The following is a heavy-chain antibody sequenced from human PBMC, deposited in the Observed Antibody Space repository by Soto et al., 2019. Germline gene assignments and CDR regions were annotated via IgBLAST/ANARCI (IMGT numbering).Heavy chain of an antibody. V-gene: IGHV1-69*18. CDR1: GGTFSRSG. Sequence: QVQLVQSGTEVKKPGASVKVSCKASGGTFSRSGFHWVRQAPGQGLEWMGMIVPSVDTTNYAQKFQARVTISADQFTSTVYMELRSLRSEFTAVYYCAKCPQPPDTADPYAVVVWGQGTRVIVSS. D-gene: IGHD2-21*01. J-gene: IGHJ6*02. CDR3: AKCPQPPDTADPYAVVV. CDR2: IVPSVDTT.